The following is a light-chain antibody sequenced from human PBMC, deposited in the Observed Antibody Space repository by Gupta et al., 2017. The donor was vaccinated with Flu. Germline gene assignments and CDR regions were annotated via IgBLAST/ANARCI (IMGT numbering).Light chain of an antibody. Sequence: QLALTQSHSASASLGASVKLTCTPSRGNNTCANAWHRHQPEQGPRFVMMLNSDGGLIKGDGVSVRFSGSSSGAERYITISSVQSDDEADYYCRTWGTRIRVFGGGTKLTVL. CDR2: LNSDGGL. V-gene: IGLV4-69*01. CDR1: RGNNTCA. CDR3: RTWGTRIRV. J-gene: IGLJ3*02.